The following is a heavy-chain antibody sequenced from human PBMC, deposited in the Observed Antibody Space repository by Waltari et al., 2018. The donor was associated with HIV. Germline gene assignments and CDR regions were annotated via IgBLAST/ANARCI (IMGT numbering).Heavy chain of an antibody. D-gene: IGHD1-7*01. J-gene: IGHJ4*02. V-gene: IGHV3-74*01. CDR1: GFTFSSYW. Sequence: EVQLVESGGGLVQPGGSLRLSCAASGFTFSSYWMHWVRHAPGKGLVWVSRINSDESSTSYADSVKGRFTISRDNAKNTLYLQMNSLRAEDTAVYYCARAPATGTTGVDVDYWGQGTLVTVSS. CDR2: INSDESST. CDR3: ARAPATGTTGVDVDY.